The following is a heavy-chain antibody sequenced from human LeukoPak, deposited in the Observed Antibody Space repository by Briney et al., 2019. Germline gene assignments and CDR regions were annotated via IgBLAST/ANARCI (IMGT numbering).Heavy chain of an antibody. CDR3: ARGLSSSRRTYYYYYMDV. CDR2: INHSGST. CDR1: GGSFSGYY. J-gene: IGHJ6*03. Sequence: SETLSLTCAVYGGSFSGYYWSWIRQPPGKGLEWIGEINHSGSTNYNPSLKSGVTISVDTSKNQFSLKLSSVTAADTAVYYCARGLSSSRRTYYYYYMDVWGKGTTVTVS. D-gene: IGHD6-13*01. V-gene: IGHV4-34*01.